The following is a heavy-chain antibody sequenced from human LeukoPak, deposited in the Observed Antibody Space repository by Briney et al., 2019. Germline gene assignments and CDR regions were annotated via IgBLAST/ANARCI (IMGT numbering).Heavy chain of an antibody. V-gene: IGHV4-59*12. CDR1: GGSISSYY. CDR2: IYYSGST. D-gene: IGHD3-10*01. CDR3: ARGWGNYGSGSYSNWFDP. J-gene: IGHJ5*02. Sequence: SETLSLTCTVSGGSISSYYWSWIRQPPGKGLEWIGYIYYSGSTYYNPSLKSRVTISVDTSKNQFSLKLSSVTAADTAVYYCARGWGNYGSGSYSNWFDPWGQGTLVTVSS.